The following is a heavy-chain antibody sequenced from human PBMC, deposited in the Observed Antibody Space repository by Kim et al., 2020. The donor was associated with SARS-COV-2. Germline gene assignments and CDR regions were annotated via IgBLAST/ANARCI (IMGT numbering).Heavy chain of an antibody. V-gene: IGHV3-30*02. CDR3: AKLGTTSGGDFDY. J-gene: IGHJ4*02. Sequence: YADSVKGRFTISRDNSKNTLYLQMNSLRAEDTAVYYCAKLGTTSGGDFDYWGQGTLVTVSS. D-gene: IGHD1-7*01.